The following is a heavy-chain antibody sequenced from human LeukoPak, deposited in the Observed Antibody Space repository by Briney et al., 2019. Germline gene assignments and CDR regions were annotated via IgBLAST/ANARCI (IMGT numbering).Heavy chain of an antibody. CDR1: GFSISNHW. Sequence: GGSLRLSCEASGFSISNHWMSWVRQAPGKGLEWVANINEDGSEKNYVDSVKGRFTISRDIAKKSVYLQMNSLRAQDTAMYYCARGVGWFDPWGQGALVTVSS. J-gene: IGHJ5*02. CDR3: ARGVGWFDP. D-gene: IGHD2-2*01. V-gene: IGHV3-7*04. CDR2: INEDGSEK.